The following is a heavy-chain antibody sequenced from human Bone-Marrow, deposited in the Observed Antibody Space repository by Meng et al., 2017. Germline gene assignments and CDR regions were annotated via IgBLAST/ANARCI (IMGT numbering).Heavy chain of an antibody. CDR2: ISWNSGSI. V-gene: IGHV3-9*01. D-gene: IGHD2-21*02. J-gene: IGHJ3*02. CDR3: AKDIFKAYCGGDCLGNAFDI. CDR1: GFTFDDYA. Sequence: GGSLRLSCAASGFTFDDYAMHWVRQAPGKGLEWVSGISWNSGSIGYADSVKGRFTISRDNAKNSLYLQMNSLRAEDTALYYCAKDIFKAYCGGDCLGNAFDIWGQGTMVTVS.